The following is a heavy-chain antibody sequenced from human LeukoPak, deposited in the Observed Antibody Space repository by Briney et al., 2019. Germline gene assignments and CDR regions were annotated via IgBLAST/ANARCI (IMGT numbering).Heavy chain of an antibody. V-gene: IGHV1-2*02. D-gene: IGHD6-6*01. CDR1: GGSFSSYA. CDR2: INPNSGGT. Sequence: ASVKVSCKASGGSFSSYAISWVRQAPGQGPEWMGWINPNSGGTNYAQKFQGRVTMTRDTSISTAYMELSRLRSDDTAVYYCARYSSSSDFSFDYWGQGTLVTVSS. J-gene: IGHJ4*02. CDR3: ARYSSSSDFSFDY.